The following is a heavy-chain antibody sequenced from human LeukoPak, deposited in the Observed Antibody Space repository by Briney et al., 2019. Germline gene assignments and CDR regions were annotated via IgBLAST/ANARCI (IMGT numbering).Heavy chain of an antibody. V-gene: IGHV3-23*01. CDR2: ITGSGATT. CDR1: GFTFSSYA. D-gene: IGHD2-21*02. J-gene: IGHJ3*02. Sequence: PGGSLRLSCAASGFTFSSYAMSWVRQAPGKGLEWVSAITGSGATTYYADSVKGRFTISRDNSKNTLYLQMNSLRVEDTAVYYCAKADLTTADRDAFDIWGQGTVVTVSS. CDR3: AKADLTTADRDAFDI.